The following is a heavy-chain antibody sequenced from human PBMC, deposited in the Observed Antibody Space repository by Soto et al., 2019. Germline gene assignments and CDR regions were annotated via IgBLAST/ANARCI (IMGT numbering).Heavy chain of an antibody. V-gene: IGHV3-23*01. Sequence: PGGSLRLSCAASGFTFSSYAMSWVRQAPGKGLEWVSAISGSGGSTYYADSVKGRFTISRDNSKNTLYLQMNSLRAGDTAVYYCAKGSTTEYYYGMDVWGQGTTVTVSS. CDR3: AKGSTTEYYYGMDV. D-gene: IGHD4-4*01. CDR1: GFTFSSYA. CDR2: ISGSGGST. J-gene: IGHJ6*02.